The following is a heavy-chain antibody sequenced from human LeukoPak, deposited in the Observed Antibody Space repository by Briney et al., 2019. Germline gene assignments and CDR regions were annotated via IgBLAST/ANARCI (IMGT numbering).Heavy chain of an antibody. J-gene: IGHJ4*02. V-gene: IGHV3-48*01. CDR1: GFTFSSYS. CDR3: ASTRYCSGGSCSEGVDY. Sequence: GGSLRLSCAASGFTFSSYSMNWVRQAPGKGLEWVSYISSSSSTIYYADSVKGRFTISRDNAKSSLYLQMNSLRAEDTAVYYCASTRYCSGGSCSEGVDYWGQGTLVTVSS. D-gene: IGHD2-15*01. CDR2: ISSSSSTI.